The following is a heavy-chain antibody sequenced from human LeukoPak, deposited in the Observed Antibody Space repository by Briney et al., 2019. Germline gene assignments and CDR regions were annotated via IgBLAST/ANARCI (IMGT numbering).Heavy chain of an antibody. Sequence: SQTLSLTCTLSGGSISSGDYYWSWIRQPPGKSLEWIGYIYYSGSTYYNPSLKSRVSISLGTSKNQFSLRLSSVTAADTAVYYCARDTVDTAMVQHWGQGTLVTVSS. J-gene: IGHJ1*01. D-gene: IGHD5-18*01. CDR1: GGSISSGDYY. V-gene: IGHV4-30-4*08. CDR3: ARDTVDTAMVQH. CDR2: IYYSGST.